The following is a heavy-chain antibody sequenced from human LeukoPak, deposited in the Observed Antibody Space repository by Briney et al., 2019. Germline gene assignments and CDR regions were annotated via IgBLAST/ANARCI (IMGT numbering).Heavy chain of an antibody. V-gene: IGHV4-59*01. CDR3: ARARRGSSWTFDY. CDR1: GGSISGYY. Sequence: SETLSVTCTVSGGSISGYYWSWIRQPPGKGLEWIAYIDDSGTTKYNPSLQSRVTISVDTSKNQFSLKLTSVTAADTAVYSCARARRGSSWTFDYWGQGTLVTVSS. D-gene: IGHD6-13*01. J-gene: IGHJ4*02. CDR2: IDDSGTT.